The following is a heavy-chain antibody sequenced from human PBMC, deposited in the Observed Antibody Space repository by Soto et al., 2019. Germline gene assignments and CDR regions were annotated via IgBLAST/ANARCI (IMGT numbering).Heavy chain of an antibody. Sequence: QVHLQESGPGLVKPSETLSLTCTVSGGSISTYYWSWIRQSPGKGPEWIGYLDYSGNTKHNPSLKSRITMSLDTSKNQFSLRLKSATTADTAVYYCARAVGAGYYFWYWGQGALVTVSS. CDR1: GGSISTYY. CDR2: LDYSGNT. J-gene: IGHJ4*02. CDR3: ARAVGAGYYFWY. V-gene: IGHV4-59*01. D-gene: IGHD3-22*01.